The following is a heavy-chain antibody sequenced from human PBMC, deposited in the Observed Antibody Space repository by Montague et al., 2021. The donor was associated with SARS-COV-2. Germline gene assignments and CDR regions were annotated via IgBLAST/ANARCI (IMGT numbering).Heavy chain of an antibody. CDR3: ARALWMLYGMDY. V-gene: IGHV1-18*01. J-gene: IGHJ4*02. Sequence: SVKVSCKASGYTFTSYGISWVRQAPGQGLEWMGWISAYNGNTNYAQKLQGRATMTTDTSTSTAYMELRSLRSDDTAVYYCARALWMLYGMDYWGQGVLVTVSS. CDR2: ISAYNGNT. D-gene: IGHD2-8*01. CDR1: GYTFTSYG.